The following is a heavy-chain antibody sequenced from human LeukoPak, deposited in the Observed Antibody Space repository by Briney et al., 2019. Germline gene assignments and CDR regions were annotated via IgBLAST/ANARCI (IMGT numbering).Heavy chain of an antibody. V-gene: IGHV3-48*03. J-gene: IGHJ3*02. Sequence: GGSLRLSCAASGFTFSSYEMNWVRQAPGKGLEWVSYISSSGSTIYYADSVKGRFTISRDNAKNSLYLQMNSLRAEDMAVYYCARDLRKGAFDIWGQGTMVTVSS. CDR2: ISSSGSTI. CDR3: ARDLRKGAFDI. CDR1: GFTFSSYE.